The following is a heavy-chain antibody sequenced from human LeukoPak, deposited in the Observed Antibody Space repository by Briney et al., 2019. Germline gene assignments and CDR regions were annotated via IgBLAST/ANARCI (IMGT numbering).Heavy chain of an antibody. CDR1: GDSINNDTYY. D-gene: IGHD3-10*01. CDR3: ARVEEGYGSGRRENYFYYYMDV. Sequence: SETLSLTCIVSGDSINNDTYYWNWIRQPAGKGLEWIGYIYYTGSTTYNPSLKSRVTISVDTSKNQFSLKLSSVTAADTAVYYCARVEEGYGSGRRENYFYYYMDVWGKGTTVTISS. J-gene: IGHJ6*03. V-gene: IGHV4-61*10. CDR2: IYYTGST.